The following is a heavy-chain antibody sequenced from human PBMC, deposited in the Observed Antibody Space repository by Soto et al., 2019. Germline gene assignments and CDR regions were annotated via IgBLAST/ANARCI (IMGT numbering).Heavy chain of an antibody. Sequence: GGAPRLPCAGSGFTLRRLCNNWVRQGPGEGLEWVSYISSSSRTIYYADSVKGRFTISRDNAKNSLYLQMNSLRAEDTAVYYCARDGIGVGGLYYYMDVWGKGTTVTVSS. V-gene: IGHV3-48*01. J-gene: IGHJ6*03. CDR2: ISSSSRTI. CDR3: ARDGIGVGGLYYYMDV. D-gene: IGHD6-19*01. CDR1: GFTLRRLC.